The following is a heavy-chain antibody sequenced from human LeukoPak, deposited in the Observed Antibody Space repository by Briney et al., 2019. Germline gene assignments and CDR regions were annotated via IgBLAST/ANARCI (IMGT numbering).Heavy chain of an antibody. J-gene: IGHJ6*02. D-gene: IGHD5-18*01. CDR2: ISSSDSYI. V-gene: IGHV3-21*01. CDR3: AREGCTYGYYFYYYGMDV. CDR1: GFTFSSYS. Sequence: GGSLRLSCAASGFTFSSYSMNWVRQAPGKGLEWVSSISSSDSYIYYADSVKGRFTISRDNAKNSLYLQMNSLRAEDTAVYYCAREGCTYGYYFYYYGMDVWGQGTTVTVSS.